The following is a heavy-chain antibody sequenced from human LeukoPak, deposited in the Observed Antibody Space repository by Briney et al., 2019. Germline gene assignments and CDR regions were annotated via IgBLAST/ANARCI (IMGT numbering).Heavy chain of an antibody. D-gene: IGHD6-13*01. Sequence: GGSLGLSCAASGFTFSNYSMNWVRQAPGKGLEWVSYISRASSTIYYADSVKGRFTISRDNAKNSLYLQMNSLRAEDTAVYYCARSYYSSSCPDYWGQGTLVTVSS. J-gene: IGHJ4*02. CDR2: ISRASSTI. CDR3: ARSYYSSSCPDY. V-gene: IGHV3-48*01. CDR1: GFTFSNYS.